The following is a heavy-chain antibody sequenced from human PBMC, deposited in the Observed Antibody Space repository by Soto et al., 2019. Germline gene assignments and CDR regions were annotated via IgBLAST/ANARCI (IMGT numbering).Heavy chain of an antibody. Sequence: QVQLVQSGAEVKKPGSSVKVSCKASGGTFSSYTISWVRQAPGQGLEWMGRIIPILAIANYPQKFQGRVTITADKSTSTAYMELSSLRSEDTAVYYCARYYGSGSFYTPFDYWGQGTLVTVSS. J-gene: IGHJ4*02. CDR3: ARYYGSGSFYTPFDY. CDR2: IIPILAIA. D-gene: IGHD3-10*01. CDR1: GGTFSSYT. V-gene: IGHV1-69*02.